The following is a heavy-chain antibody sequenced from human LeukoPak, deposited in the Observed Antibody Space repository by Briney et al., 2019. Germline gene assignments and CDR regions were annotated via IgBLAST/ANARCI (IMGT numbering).Heavy chain of an antibody. CDR3: ARARVNGKFDY. J-gene: IGHJ4*02. CDR1: GGSFSDYF. D-gene: IGHD1-14*01. V-gene: IGHV4-34*01. CDR2: INHSGST. Sequence: PSETLSLTCAVYGGSFSDYFWSWIRQSPGKGLEWIGEINHSGSTNYNPSLKSRVTISVDPSKNQFSLKLTSVTAADTAVYYCARARVNGKFDYWGQGILVTVSS.